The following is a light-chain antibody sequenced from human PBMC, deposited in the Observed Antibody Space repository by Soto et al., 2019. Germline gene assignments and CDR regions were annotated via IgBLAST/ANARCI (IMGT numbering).Light chain of an antibody. V-gene: IGLV1-44*01. CDR3: AAWDDSLNGVV. CDR2: DNN. Sequence: QSVLTQPPSASGTPGQRVTISCSGSSSNIARNSVNWYQQLPGTAPKLLIYDNNQQPSGVPDRFSGSKSGTSASLAISGLQSEDEADYYCAAWDDSLNGVVFGGGTKLTVL. CDR1: SSNIARNS. J-gene: IGLJ2*01.